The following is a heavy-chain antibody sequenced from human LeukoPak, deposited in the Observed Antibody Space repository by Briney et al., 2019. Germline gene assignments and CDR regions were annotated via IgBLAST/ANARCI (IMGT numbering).Heavy chain of an antibody. J-gene: IGHJ4*02. CDR3: ARFPPGIAVAGHNDY. V-gene: IGHV4-61*01. D-gene: IGHD6-19*01. Sequence: SETLSLTCTVSGASVSSGSYYWSWIRQPPGKGLEWIGYMYYSGSTNYNPSLRSRVTISVDTSKNQFSLKLSSVTAADTAVYYCARFPPGIAVAGHNDYWGQGTLVIVSS. CDR2: MYYSGST. CDR1: GASVSSGSYY.